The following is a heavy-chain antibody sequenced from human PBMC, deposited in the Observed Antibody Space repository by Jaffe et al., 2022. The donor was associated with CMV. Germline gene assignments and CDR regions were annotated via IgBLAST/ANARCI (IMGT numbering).Heavy chain of an antibody. CDR3: ARIEKKVVVAATLYYYYYYMDV. CDR1: GFSLSNARMG. J-gene: IGHJ6*03. CDR2: IFSNDEK. D-gene: IGHD2-15*01. V-gene: IGHV2-26*01. Sequence: QVTLKESGPVLVKPTETLTLTCTVSGFSLSNARMGVSWIRQPPGKALEWLAHIFSNDEKSYSTSLKSRLTISKDTSKSQVVLTMTNMDPVDTATYYCARIEKKVVVAATLYYYYYYMDVWGKGTTVTVSS.